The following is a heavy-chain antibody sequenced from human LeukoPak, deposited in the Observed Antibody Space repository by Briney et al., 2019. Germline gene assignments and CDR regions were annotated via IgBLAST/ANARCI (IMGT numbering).Heavy chain of an antibody. CDR2: ISGRDGST. CDR3: AKDGGQGADY. V-gene: IGHV3-23*01. Sequence: GGSLRLSCAASGFSFSSYAMSWVRQAPGKGLEWVSGISGRDGSTYYADSVKGRFTISRDISKNTLYLQMNSLRAEDMAVYYCAKDGGQGADYWGQGTLVTV. J-gene: IGHJ4*02. D-gene: IGHD3-16*01. CDR1: GFSFSSYA.